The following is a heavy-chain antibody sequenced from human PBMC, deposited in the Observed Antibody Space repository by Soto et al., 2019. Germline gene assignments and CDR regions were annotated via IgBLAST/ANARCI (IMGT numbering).Heavy chain of an antibody. D-gene: IGHD4-4*01. CDR1: GFTFSSYE. Sequence: EVQLVESGGGLVQAGGSLRLFCAVSGFTFSSYEMNWVRQAPGKGLEWVSYIGTSGKTIYYADSVRGRFTISRDNAKNSLYLQLNSLRAEDTAVSFCARDPAIYSGKFDYGLDVWGRGTTVTVSS. J-gene: IGHJ6*02. CDR3: ARDPAIYSGKFDYGLDV. V-gene: IGHV3-48*03. CDR2: IGTSGKTI.